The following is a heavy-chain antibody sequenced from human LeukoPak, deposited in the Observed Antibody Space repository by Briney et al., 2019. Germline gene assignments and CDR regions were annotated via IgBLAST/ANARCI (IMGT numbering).Heavy chain of an antibody. J-gene: IGHJ4*02. CDR3: AKGPRLNSGYHTDS. Sequence: PGGSLRLSCAASGFTVSSYAMTWVRQAPGKGLEWVSTITGDGGDTYYADSVQGRFTISRDISKNTVFLRMNSLRAEDTAIYFCAKGPRLNSGYHTDSWGQGTLVTVSS. V-gene: IGHV3-23*01. CDR1: GFTVSSYA. CDR2: ITGDGGDT. D-gene: IGHD3-22*01.